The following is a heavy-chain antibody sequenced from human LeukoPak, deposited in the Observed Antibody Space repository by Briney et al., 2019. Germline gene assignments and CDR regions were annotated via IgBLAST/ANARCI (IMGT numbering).Heavy chain of an antibody. J-gene: IGHJ4*02. CDR2: ISGSSGET. D-gene: IGHD6-19*01. CDR1: GFSFPSFG. V-gene: IGHV1-18*01. CDR3: ARVLAGHPGY. Sequence: EASVKVSCKTSGFSFPSFGISWVRQAPGQGLEWMGWISGSSGETNSAQKFQGRITLTTDTSTRTAYMELRSLRSDDTAVYYCARVLAGHPGYWGQGTLVTVSS.